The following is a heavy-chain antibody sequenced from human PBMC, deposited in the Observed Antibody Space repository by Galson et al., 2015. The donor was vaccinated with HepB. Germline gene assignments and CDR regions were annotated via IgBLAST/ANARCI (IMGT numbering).Heavy chain of an antibody. V-gene: IGHV4-39*01. D-gene: IGHD3-22*01. J-gene: IGHJ4*02. CDR1: GGSISSNDYY. CDR2: VHSSGRT. CDR3: ARQEYSDSDAYYPFDF. Sequence: SETLSLTCTVSGGSISSNDYYWGWIRQPPGKGLEWIGNVHSSGRTYHNPSLSRRVTISVDNSKNQLSLRLNSVTAADTAYYYCARQEYSDSDAYYPFDFWGQGNLVTVSS.